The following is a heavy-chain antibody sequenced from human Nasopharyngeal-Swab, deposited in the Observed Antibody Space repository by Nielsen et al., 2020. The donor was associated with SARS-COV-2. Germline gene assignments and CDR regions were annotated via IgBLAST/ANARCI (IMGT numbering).Heavy chain of an antibody. J-gene: IGHJ3*02. Sequence: GESLKISCAASGFTFSSYGMHWVRQAPGKGLEWVAVIWYDGSNKYYADSVKGRFTISRDNSKNTLYLQMNSLRAEDTAVYYCARGGAYYEPHHDAFDIWGQGTMVTVSS. D-gene: IGHD3-22*01. CDR2: IWYDGSNK. CDR1: GFTFSSYG. CDR3: ARGGAYYEPHHDAFDI. V-gene: IGHV3-33*01.